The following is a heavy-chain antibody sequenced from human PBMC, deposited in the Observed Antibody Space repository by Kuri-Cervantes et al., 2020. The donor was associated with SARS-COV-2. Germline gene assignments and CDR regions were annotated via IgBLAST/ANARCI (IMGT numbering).Heavy chain of an antibody. CDR1: GGSISSCSYY. J-gene: IGHJ6*03. V-gene: IGHV4-39*01. CDR3: ARYLRNTSCSGEQNMDV. CDR2: IYYSGST. Sequence: ESLKISCTVSGGSISSCSYYWGWLRQPPGKGLEWIGSIYYSGSTYYNPSLKSRVTISVDTSKYQFSLKLSSVTAADTAVYYCARYLRNTSCSGEQNMDVWGKGTTVTVSS. D-gene: IGHD2-2*01.